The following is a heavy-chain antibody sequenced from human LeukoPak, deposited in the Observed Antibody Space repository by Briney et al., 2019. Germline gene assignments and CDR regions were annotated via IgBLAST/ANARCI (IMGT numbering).Heavy chain of an antibody. CDR1: GFTFSSYN. CDR3: ARDGACNTTRCFTYYYDY. J-gene: IGHJ4*02. CDR2: ISSSSSYI. V-gene: IGHV3-21*01. D-gene: IGHD2-2*02. Sequence: GGSLRLSCAASGFTFSSYNMNWVRQAPGKGLEWVSSISSSSSYIYYAESVKGRFTISRDNAKNLLYLQMNSLRAEDTAVYYCARDGACNTTRCFTYYYDYWGQGTLVTVSS.